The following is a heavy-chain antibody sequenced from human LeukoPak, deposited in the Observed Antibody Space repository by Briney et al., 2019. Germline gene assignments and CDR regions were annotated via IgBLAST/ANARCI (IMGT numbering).Heavy chain of an antibody. D-gene: IGHD3-22*01. J-gene: IGHJ3*02. CDR2: VNSDGSST. Sequence: GGSLRLSCAASGFTFSRYWMHWVRQAPGKGLVWVSRVNSDGSSTTYAESVQGRFTISRDNAKNTLYLQMNSLRAEDTAVYYCARGGYYDKEAFDIWGQGTMVTVSS. V-gene: IGHV3-74*01. CDR3: ARGGYYDKEAFDI. CDR1: GFTFSRYW.